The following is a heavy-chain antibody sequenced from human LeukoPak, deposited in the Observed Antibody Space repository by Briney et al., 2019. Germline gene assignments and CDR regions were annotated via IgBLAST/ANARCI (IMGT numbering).Heavy chain of an antibody. CDR1: GGSISSSSYY. D-gene: IGHD6-13*01. J-gene: IGHJ5*02. CDR3: ARNIAAAGTYGWFDP. V-gene: IGHV4-39*01. Sequence: SETLSLTCTVSGGSISSSSYYWGWIRQPPGKGLEWIGSIYYSGSTYYNPSLKSRVTISVDTSKNQFSLKLSSVTAADTAVSYCARNIAAAGTYGWFDPWGQGTLVTVAS. CDR2: IYYSGST.